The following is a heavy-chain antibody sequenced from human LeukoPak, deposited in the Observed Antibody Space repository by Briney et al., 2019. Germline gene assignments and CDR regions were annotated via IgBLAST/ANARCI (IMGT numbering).Heavy chain of an antibody. CDR1: GGSLSSSPW. CDR3: AGVTLVRGVLD. V-gene: IGHV4-4*02. J-gene: IGHJ4*02. Sequence: PSETLSLTCAVSGGSLSSSPWWTWVRQPPGKGLEWIGEISHSGTTNYNPSLKSRVTISVDKSKNLFSLRLTSVTAADTAIYYCAGVTLVRGVLDWGQGTLVTVSS. CDR2: ISHSGTT. D-gene: IGHD3-10*01.